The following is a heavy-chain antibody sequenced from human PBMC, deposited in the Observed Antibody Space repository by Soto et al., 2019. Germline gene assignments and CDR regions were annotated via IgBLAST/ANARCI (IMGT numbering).Heavy chain of an antibody. CDR3: ARDPLGRRGSQDYYHAMDV. D-gene: IGHD2-15*01. CDR1: GYTFIRYG. J-gene: IGHJ6*02. CDR2: SSPYNDYT. V-gene: IGHV1-18*01. Sequence: ASVKVSCKASGYTFIRYGITWVRQAPGQGLEWMGWSSPYNDYTIYAQKLQGRVTMTTDTSTRTVYLDLRSLKSDDTAVYYCARDPLGRRGSQDYYHAMDVWGPGTTFTVCS.